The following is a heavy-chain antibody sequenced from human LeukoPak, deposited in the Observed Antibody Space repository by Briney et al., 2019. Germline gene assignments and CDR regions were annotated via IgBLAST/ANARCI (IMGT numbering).Heavy chain of an antibody. CDR2: IIPILGIA. J-gene: IGHJ6*02. Sequence: GASVKVSCKASGGTFSSYAISWVRQAPGQGLEWMGRIIPILGIANYAQKFQGRVTITADKSTSTAYMELSSLRSEDTAVYYCAREGLAVAADYYYGMDVWGQGTTVTVSS. D-gene: IGHD6-19*01. V-gene: IGHV1-69*04. CDR1: GGTFSSYA. CDR3: AREGLAVAADYYYGMDV.